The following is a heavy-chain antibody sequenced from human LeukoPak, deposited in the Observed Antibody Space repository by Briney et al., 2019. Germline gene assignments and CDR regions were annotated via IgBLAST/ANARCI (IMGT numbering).Heavy chain of an antibody. Sequence: PSETLSFTCTVSGGSISSSSYYWGWIRQPPGKGLEWIGSIYYSGSTYYNPSLKSRVTISVDTSKNQFSLKLSSVTAADTAVYYCARRGDMVRGVIVAFDIWGQGTMVTVSS. V-gene: IGHV4-39*01. J-gene: IGHJ3*02. D-gene: IGHD3-10*01. CDR1: GGSISSSSYY. CDR2: IYYSGST. CDR3: ARRGDMVRGVIVAFDI.